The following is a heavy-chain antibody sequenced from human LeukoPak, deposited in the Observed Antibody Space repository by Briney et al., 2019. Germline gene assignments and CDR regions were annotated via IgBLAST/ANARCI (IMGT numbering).Heavy chain of an antibody. D-gene: IGHD3-10*01. V-gene: IGHV1-18*01. CDR2: ISAYNGNT. Sequence: ASVKVSCKASGYTFTSYGISWVRQAPGQGLEWMGWISAYNGNTNYAQKLQGRVTMTTDTSTSTAYMELRSLRSGDTAVYYCARGTITMVRGVRDDAFDIWGQGTMVTVSS. CDR3: ARGTITMVRGVRDDAFDI. CDR1: GYTFTSYG. J-gene: IGHJ3*02.